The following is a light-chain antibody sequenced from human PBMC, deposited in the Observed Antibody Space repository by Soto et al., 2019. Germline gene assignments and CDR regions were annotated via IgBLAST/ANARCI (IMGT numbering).Light chain of an antibody. CDR3: GARARTQNYV. CDR2: EVS. Sequence: QSVLTQPPSASGSPGQSVTISCTGTSSDVGTNNYVSWYQQHPGKAPNLLIYEVSKRPSGVPDRFSGSKSGNTASLTVSGLQADDEADYYCGARARTQNYVFGPGTKLTVL. V-gene: IGLV2-8*01. J-gene: IGLJ1*01. CDR1: SSDVGTNNY.